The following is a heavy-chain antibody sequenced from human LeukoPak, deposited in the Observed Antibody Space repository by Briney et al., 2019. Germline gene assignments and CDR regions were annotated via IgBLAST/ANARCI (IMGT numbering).Heavy chain of an antibody. CDR3: AKYVGKLRLIDY. V-gene: IGHV3-30*02. Sequence: QPGGSLRLSCAASGFTFSSYGMHWVRQAPGKGLEWVAFIRYDGSNKYYADSVKGRFTISRDNSKNTLYLQMNSLRAEDTAVYYCAKYVGKLRLIDYWGQGTLATVSS. CDR2: IRYDGSNK. CDR1: GFTFSSYG. D-gene: IGHD1-26*01. J-gene: IGHJ4*02.